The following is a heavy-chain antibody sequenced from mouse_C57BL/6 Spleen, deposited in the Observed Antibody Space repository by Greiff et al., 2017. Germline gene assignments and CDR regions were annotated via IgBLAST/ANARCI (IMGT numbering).Heavy chain of an antibody. D-gene: IGHD2-3*01. Sequence: QVQLQQPGAELVMPGASVKLSCKASGYTFTSYWMHWVKQRPGQGLEWIGEIDPSDSYTNYNQKFKGKSTLTVDKSSSTAYMQLSSLTSEDSAVYYYARSDDGSPYYFDYWGQGTTLTVSS. CDR1: GYTFTSYW. CDR2: IDPSDSYT. V-gene: IGHV1-69*01. J-gene: IGHJ2*01. CDR3: ARSDDGSPYYFDY.